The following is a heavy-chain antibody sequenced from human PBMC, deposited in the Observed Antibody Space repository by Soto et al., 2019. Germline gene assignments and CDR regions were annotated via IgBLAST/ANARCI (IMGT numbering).Heavy chain of an antibody. D-gene: IGHD6-19*01. CDR1: GFTFSSYA. J-gene: IGHJ3*02. CDR2: ISYDGSNK. CDR3: ARVGRSSGWYNDAFDI. Sequence: QVQLVESGGGVVQPGRSLRLSCAASGFTFSSYAMHWVRQAPGKGLEWGAVISYDGSNKYYADSVKGRFTISRDNSKNTLYLQMNSLRAEDTAVYYCARVGRSSGWYNDAFDIWGQGTMVTVSS. V-gene: IGHV3-30-3*01.